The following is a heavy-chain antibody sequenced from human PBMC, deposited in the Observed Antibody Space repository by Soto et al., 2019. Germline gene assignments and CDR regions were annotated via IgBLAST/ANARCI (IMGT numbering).Heavy chain of an antibody. V-gene: IGHV3-23*01. J-gene: IGHJ4*02. CDR2: ISGSGGST. D-gene: IGHD3-9*01. CDR3: AKDLSVPRRYYDILTGYAQLDY. Sequence: PGGSLRLSCAASGFTFSSYAMSWVRQAPGKGLEWVSAISGSGGSTYYADSVKGRFTISRDNSKNTLYLQMNSLRAEDTAVYYCAKDLSVPRRYYDILTGYAQLDYWGQGTLVTVSS. CDR1: GFTFSSYA.